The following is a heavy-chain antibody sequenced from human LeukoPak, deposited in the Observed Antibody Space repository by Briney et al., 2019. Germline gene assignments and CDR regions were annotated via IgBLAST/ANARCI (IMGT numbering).Heavy chain of an antibody. CDR3: AGTSSPYYYGSGSRDY. J-gene: IGHJ4*02. V-gene: IGHV3-30*04. CDR1: GFTFSSYA. CDR2: ISYDGSNK. Sequence: GGSLRLSCAASGFTFSSYAMHWVRQAPGKGLEWVAVISYDGSNKYYADSMKGRFTISRDNSKNTLHLEMNSLRAEDTAVYYCAGTSSPYYYGSGSRDYWGQGTLVTVSS. D-gene: IGHD3-10*01.